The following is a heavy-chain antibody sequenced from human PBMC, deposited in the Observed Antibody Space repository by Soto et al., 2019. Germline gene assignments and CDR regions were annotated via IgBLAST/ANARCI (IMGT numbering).Heavy chain of an antibody. D-gene: IGHD1-26*01. CDR2: IYHSGST. J-gene: IGHJ3*02. Sequence: SETLSLTCTVSGYSISSGYYWGWIRQPPGKGLEWIGSIYHSGSTYYNPSLKSRVTISVDTPKNQFSLKLSSVTAADTAVYYCARSDSGSYYVDAFDIWGQGTMVTVSS. CDR1: GYSISSGYY. CDR3: ARSDSGSYYVDAFDI. V-gene: IGHV4-38-2*02.